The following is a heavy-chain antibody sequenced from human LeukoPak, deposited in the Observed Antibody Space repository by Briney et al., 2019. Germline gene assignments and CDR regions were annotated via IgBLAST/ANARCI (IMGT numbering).Heavy chain of an antibody. Sequence: PGGSLRLSCAASGFTFSTYSMNWVRQAPGKGLEWVSHISSSGSTIYYADSVKGRFTISRDNAKNSLYLQMNSLRAEDTAVYYCARDRYGSGSYYYFDYWGQGTLVTVSS. CDR3: ARDRYGSGSYYYFDY. CDR2: ISSSGSTI. CDR1: GFTFSTYS. D-gene: IGHD3-10*01. V-gene: IGHV3-48*01. J-gene: IGHJ4*02.